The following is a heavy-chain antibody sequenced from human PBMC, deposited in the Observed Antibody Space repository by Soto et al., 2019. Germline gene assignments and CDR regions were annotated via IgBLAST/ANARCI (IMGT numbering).Heavy chain of an antibody. D-gene: IGHD4-17*01. J-gene: IGHJ4*02. CDR2: TKYNGRS. CDR1: GDAITSSSYF. V-gene: IGHV4-61*05. Sequence: PSETLSLTCTVSGDAITSSSYFWGWIRQSPGRGLEYIGYTKYNGRSTYNPSLQSRVTISVDTSTSQFSLNLTSVTAGDTAVYYCARMSRTVNYWGQGIPVTVSS. CDR3: ARMSRTVNY.